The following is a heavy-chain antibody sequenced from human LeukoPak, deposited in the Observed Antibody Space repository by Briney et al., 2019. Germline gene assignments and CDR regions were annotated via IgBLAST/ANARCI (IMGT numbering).Heavy chain of an antibody. J-gene: IGHJ3*01. CDR1: GGSISSSSYY. Sequence: SETLSLTCTVSGGSISSSSYYWGWIRQPPGKGLEWIGSIYYSGSTYYNPSLKSRVTISVDTSKNQFSLKLSSVTAADTAVYYCARDKGDGFNYRYCAFDFWGQGTLVTVSS. V-gene: IGHV4-39*07. CDR2: IYYSGST. CDR3: ARDKGDGFNYRYCAFDF. D-gene: IGHD5-24*01.